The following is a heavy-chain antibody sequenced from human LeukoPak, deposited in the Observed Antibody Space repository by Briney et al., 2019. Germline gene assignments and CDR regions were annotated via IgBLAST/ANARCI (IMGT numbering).Heavy chain of an antibody. CDR3: ATPRPQIWFGEPHYYYGMDV. Sequence: GGSLRLSCAASGFTVSSNYMSWVRQAPGKGLEWVSVIYSGGSTYYADSVKGRFTISRDNSKNTLYPQMNSLRAEDTAVYYCATPRPQIWFGEPHYYYGMDVWGQGTTVTVSS. CDR1: GFTVSSNY. D-gene: IGHD3-10*01. V-gene: IGHV3-66*04. CDR2: IYSGGST. J-gene: IGHJ6*02.